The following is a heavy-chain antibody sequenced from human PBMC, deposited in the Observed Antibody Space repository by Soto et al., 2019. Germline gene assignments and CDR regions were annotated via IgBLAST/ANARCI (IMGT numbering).Heavy chain of an antibody. CDR1: GYTFTGYY. CDR2: INPNSGGT. Sequence: QVQLVQSGAEVKKPGASVKVSCKASGYTFTGYYIHWVRQAPGQGLEWMGWINPNSGGTNYAQKFQGRVTMTRDTAISTAYMELSRLRSDDTAVYYCARVGFDYDFWSGSPNDYYYGMDVWGQGTTVTVSS. D-gene: IGHD3-3*01. V-gene: IGHV1-2*02. CDR3: ARVGFDYDFWSGSPNDYYYGMDV. J-gene: IGHJ6*02.